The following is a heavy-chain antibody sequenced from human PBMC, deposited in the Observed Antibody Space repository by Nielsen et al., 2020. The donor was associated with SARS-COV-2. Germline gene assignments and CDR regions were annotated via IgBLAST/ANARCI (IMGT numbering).Heavy chain of an antibody. D-gene: IGHD4-17*01. Sequence: GGSLRLSCAASGFTFSSYSMNWVRQAPGKGLEWVSYISSSSSTIYYADSVKGRFTISRDNAKNSLYLQMNSLRDEDTAVYYCARDVRVTTVFDYYYYYMDVWGKGTTVTVSS. V-gene: IGHV3-48*02. CDR3: ARDVRVTTVFDYYYYYMDV. CDR2: ISSSSSTI. J-gene: IGHJ6*03. CDR1: GFTFSSYS.